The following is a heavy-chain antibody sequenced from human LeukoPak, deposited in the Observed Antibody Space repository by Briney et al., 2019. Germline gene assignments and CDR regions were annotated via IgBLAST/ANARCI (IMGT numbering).Heavy chain of an antibody. Sequence: SETLSPTCTVSGGSISSGAYYWSWIRQPPGKGLEWIGHIYYSGSTYYNPSLQSRVSLSVDTSKSQFSLILNSVTAADTAVYYCARGDSSSWSFKIWGQGSLVTVSS. CDR1: GGSISSGAYY. V-gene: IGHV4-30-4*01. J-gene: IGHJ4*02. D-gene: IGHD6-13*01. CDR2: IYYSGST. CDR3: ARGDSSSWSFKI.